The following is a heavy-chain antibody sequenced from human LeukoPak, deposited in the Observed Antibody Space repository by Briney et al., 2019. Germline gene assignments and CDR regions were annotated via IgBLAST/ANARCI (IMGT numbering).Heavy chain of an antibody. CDR2: IHYSGST. J-gene: IGHJ6*03. D-gene: IGHD3-10*01. V-gene: IGHV4-59*01. Sequence: PSETLSLTCTVSGGSINSYYWSWIRQPPGKELQWIGCIHYSGSTNYNPSLKSRVTISVDTSKNQFSLKLSPVTAADTAVYYCARTTMVRGTYYMDVWGKGTTVTISS. CDR1: GGSINSYY. CDR3: ARTTMVRGTYYMDV.